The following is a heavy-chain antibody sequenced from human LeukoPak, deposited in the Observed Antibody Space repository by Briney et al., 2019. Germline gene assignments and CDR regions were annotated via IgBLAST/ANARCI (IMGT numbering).Heavy chain of an antibody. D-gene: IGHD6-13*01. CDR3: APYSSSSGNWFDP. CDR2: IKEDGSEK. V-gene: IGHV3-7*01. J-gene: IGHJ5*02. CDR1: GFTLSSHW. Sequence: GGSLRLSCAASGFTLSSHWMTWVRQAPGQGLEWVTNIKEDGSEKYYVDSVKGRFTISRDNAKNSLYLQMNSLRAEDTAVYYCAPYSSSSGNWFDPWGQGTLVTVSS.